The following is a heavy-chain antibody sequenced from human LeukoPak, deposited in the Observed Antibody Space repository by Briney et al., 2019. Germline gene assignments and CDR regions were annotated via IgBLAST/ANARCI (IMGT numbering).Heavy chain of an antibody. D-gene: IGHD1-26*01. CDR2: ISSGSTYI. J-gene: IGHJ3*02. Sequence: GGSLRLSCAASGFTFSSYSMSWVRQAPGKGLEWLSSISSGSTYIYYADSMKGRFTISRDNAKNSLYLQMNTLRAEDTAVYYCARDRIYSGIYHDTFDIWGHGTMVTVSS. V-gene: IGHV3-21*01. CDR3: ARDRIYSGIYHDTFDI. CDR1: GFTFSSYS.